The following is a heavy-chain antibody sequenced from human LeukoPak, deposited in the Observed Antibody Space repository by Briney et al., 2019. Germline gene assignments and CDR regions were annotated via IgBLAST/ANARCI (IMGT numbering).Heavy chain of an antibody. CDR3: ARGVARGFLFDY. V-gene: IGHV3-21*01. D-gene: IGHD3-22*01. J-gene: IGHJ4*02. CDR2: ISSSSSYI. Sequence: GGSLRLSCAASGFTFSSYSMNWVRQASGKGLEWVSSISSSSSYIYYADSVKGRFTISRDNAKNSLYLQMNSLRAEDTAVYYCARGVARGFLFDYWGQGTLVTVSS. CDR1: GFTFSSYS.